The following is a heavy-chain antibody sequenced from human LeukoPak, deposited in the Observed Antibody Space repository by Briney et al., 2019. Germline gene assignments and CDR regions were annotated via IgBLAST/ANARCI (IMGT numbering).Heavy chain of an antibody. CDR3: ARGVGYCSSTSCYWWFDP. Sequence: PGGSVRLSCAASGFTFSSYWMHWVRQAPGKGLVWVSRINRDGSSTSYADSVKGRFTISRDNAKNTLYLQMNSLRAEDTAVYYCARGVGYCSSTSCYWWFDPWGQGTLVTVSS. V-gene: IGHV3-74*01. CDR2: INRDGSST. D-gene: IGHD2-2*01. CDR1: GFTFSSYW. J-gene: IGHJ5*02.